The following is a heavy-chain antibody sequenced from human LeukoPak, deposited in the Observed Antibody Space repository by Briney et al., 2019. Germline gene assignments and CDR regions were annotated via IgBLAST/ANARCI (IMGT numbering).Heavy chain of an antibody. J-gene: IGHJ4*02. D-gene: IGHD6-13*01. CDR2: IYYSGST. Sequence: SETLSLTCTVSGGSISSYYWSWIRQPPGKGLEWIGYIYYSGSTNYNPSLKSRVTISVDTSKNQFSLKLSSLTAADTAIYYCARETAAAGSFIAINDYWGQGTLVTVSS. V-gene: IGHV4-59*12. CDR3: ARETAAAGSFIAINDY. CDR1: GGSISSYY.